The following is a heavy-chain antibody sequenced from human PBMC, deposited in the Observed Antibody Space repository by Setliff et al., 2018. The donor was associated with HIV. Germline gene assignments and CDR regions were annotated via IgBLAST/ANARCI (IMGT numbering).Heavy chain of an antibody. D-gene: IGHD3-22*01. V-gene: IGHV4-39*07. Sequence: SETLSLTCIVSGGSINSTSYYGGWIRQPPGQGLEWIGSIYYSGDTFYNTSLKTRITISVDTSKNHLSLKVSSLTAADTAVYYCARAPYYDYRGLAVYYFDYWGQGTLVTVSS. CDR2: IYYSGDT. J-gene: IGHJ4*02. CDR1: GGSINSTSYY. CDR3: ARAPYYDYRGLAVYYFDY.